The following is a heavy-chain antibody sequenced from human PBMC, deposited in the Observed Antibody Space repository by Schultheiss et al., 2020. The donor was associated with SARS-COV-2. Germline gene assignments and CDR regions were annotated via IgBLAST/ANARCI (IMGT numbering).Heavy chain of an antibody. V-gene: IGHV3-7*03. J-gene: IGHJ6*02. CDR3: ARGGSTKATF. Sequence: GGSLRLSCAGSVFTFSTYWMTWVRQAPGKGLEWVANINQDGREMYYVDSVKGRFTISRDNAKNSLYLQMNSLRAEDTAVYYCARGGSTKATFWGQGTTVTVSS. CDR2: INQDGREM. CDR1: VFTFSTYW. D-gene: IGHD1-26*01.